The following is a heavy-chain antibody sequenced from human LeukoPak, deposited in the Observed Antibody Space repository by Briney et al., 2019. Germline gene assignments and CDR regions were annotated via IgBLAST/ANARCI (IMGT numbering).Heavy chain of an antibody. V-gene: IGHV3-11*01. CDR1: GFTFSDYY. CDR3: ARCSWIQLWFDY. J-gene: IGHJ4*02. D-gene: IGHD5-18*01. CDR2: ISSSGSTI. Sequence: GGSLRLSCAASGFTFSDYYMSRIRQAPGKGLEWVSYISSSGSTIYYADSVKGRFTISRDNAKNSLYLQMNSLRAEDTAVYYCARCSWIQLWFDYWGQGTLVTVSS.